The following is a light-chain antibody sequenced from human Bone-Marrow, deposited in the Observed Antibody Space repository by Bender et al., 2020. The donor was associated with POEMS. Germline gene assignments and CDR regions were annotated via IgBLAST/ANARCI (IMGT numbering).Light chain of an antibody. CDR1: SGDVGTYDL. J-gene: IGLJ3*02. CDR2: DVS. Sequence: QSALTQPAFVSGSPGQSLTISCTGSSGDVGTYDLISWYQQHPGKTPFVLIYDVSKRPSGVSDRFSGSILGDKAALTITGAQADDESDYYCVLHMSSGAWVFGGGTKLTVL. CDR3: VLHMSSGAWV. V-gene: IGLV2-14*02.